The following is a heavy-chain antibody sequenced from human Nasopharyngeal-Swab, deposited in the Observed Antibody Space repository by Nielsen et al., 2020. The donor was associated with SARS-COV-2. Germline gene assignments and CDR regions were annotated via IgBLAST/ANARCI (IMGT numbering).Heavy chain of an antibody. D-gene: IGHD2-15*01. CDR1: GFTFDSYA. Sequence: GESLKISCAASGFTFDSYAMSWVRQAPGKGLEWVSGVSGSGGTTKYADSVKGRFTISRDNSKNKLYLQMHSLRVEDMAVYYCAKDRYCSGGACYFSGFDYWGLGTLVTVSS. J-gene: IGHJ4*02. CDR2: VSGSGGTT. V-gene: IGHV3-23*01. CDR3: AKDRYCSGGACYFSGFDY.